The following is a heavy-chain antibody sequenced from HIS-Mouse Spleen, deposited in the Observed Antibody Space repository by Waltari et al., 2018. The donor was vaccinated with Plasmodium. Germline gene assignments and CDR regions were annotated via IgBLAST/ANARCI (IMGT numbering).Heavy chain of an antibody. CDR3: ARRGGSYYYFDY. D-gene: IGHD1-26*01. Sequence: QLQLQESGPGLVNPSETLSLTCTVSGGSIRSSSYYWGGLRQPPGKGLEWIGSIYYSGRTYYNPSLKSRVSLSVDTSKNQCSLKLSSVTAADTAVYYCARRGGSYYYFDYWGQGTLVTVSS. CDR2: IYYSGRT. CDR1: GGSIRSSSYY. J-gene: IGHJ4*02. V-gene: IGHV4-39*01.